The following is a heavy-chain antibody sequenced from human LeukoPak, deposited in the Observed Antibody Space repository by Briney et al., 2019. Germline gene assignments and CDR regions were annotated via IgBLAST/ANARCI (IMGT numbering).Heavy chain of an antibody. CDR2: ISSSGSTI. D-gene: IGHD3-16*01. J-gene: IGHJ4*02. CDR1: GFTFSDYY. CDR3: VRDYVWGTSESDY. V-gene: IGHV3-11*04. Sequence: PGGSLRLSCAASGFTFSDYYMSWIRQAPGKGLEWVSYISSSGSTIYYADSVKGRFTVSRDNAKNSLFLQMNSLRAEDTAIYYCVRDYVWGTSESDYWGQGILVTVSS.